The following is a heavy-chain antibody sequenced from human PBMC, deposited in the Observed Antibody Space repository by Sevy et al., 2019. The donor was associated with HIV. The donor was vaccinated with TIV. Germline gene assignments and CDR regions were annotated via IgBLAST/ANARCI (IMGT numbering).Heavy chain of an antibody. CDR2: IKRDGSEK. CDR1: GFSFSNYW. J-gene: IGHJ6*02. Sequence: GGSLRLSCAASGFSFSNYWMSWVRQAPGKGLEWVAKIKRDGSEKYYVASVKGRFTISRDNAKNSLFLQMNSLRGEDTAVYYCARDCSSASCLWGMDVWGQGTTVTVSS. D-gene: IGHD2-2*01. CDR3: ARDCSSASCLWGMDV. V-gene: IGHV3-7*03.